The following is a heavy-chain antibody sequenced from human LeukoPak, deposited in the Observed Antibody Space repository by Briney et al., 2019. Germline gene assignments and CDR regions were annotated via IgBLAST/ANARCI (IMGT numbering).Heavy chain of an antibody. J-gene: IGHJ4*02. CDR3: ARHPPELSGYSSSWYRPPIDY. Sequence: SETLSLTCTVSGYSISSGYYWGWIRQPPGKGLEWIGSIYHSGSTYYNPSLKSRVTISVDTSKNQFSLKLSSVTAADTAVYYCARHPPELSGYSSSWYRPPIDYWGQGTLVTVSS. CDR1: GYSISSGYY. V-gene: IGHV4-38-2*02. D-gene: IGHD6-13*01. CDR2: IYHSGST.